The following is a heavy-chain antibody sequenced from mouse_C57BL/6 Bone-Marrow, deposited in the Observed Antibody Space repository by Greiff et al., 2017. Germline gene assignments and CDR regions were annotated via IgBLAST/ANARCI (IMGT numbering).Heavy chain of an antibody. CDR3: ARRYYGSHYYAMDY. CDR2: IDPNSGGT. V-gene: IGHV1-72*01. D-gene: IGHD2-2*01. CDR1: GYTFTGYW. Sequence: QVQLQQSGAELMKPGASVKLSCKATGYTFTGYWIEWVKQRPGRGLEWIGRIDPNSGGTKYNEKFKSKATLTVDKPSSTAYMQLSSLTSEDSAVYYCARRYYGSHYYAMDYWGQGTSVTVSS. J-gene: IGHJ4*01.